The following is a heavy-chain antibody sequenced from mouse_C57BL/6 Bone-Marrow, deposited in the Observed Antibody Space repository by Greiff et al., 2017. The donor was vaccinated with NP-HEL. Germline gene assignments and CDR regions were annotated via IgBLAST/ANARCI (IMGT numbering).Heavy chain of an antibody. D-gene: IGHD1-1*01. CDR2: IWSGGST. Sequence: VQLVESGPGLVQPSQSLSITCTVSGFSLTSYGVHWVRQSPGKGLEWLGVIWSGGSTDYNAAFISRLSISKDNSKSQVFFKMNRLQADDTAIYYCTIYGSSGGYAMDYWGQGPSVTVSS. CDR3: TIYGSSGGYAMDY. V-gene: IGHV2-2*01. CDR1: GFSLTSYG. J-gene: IGHJ4*01.